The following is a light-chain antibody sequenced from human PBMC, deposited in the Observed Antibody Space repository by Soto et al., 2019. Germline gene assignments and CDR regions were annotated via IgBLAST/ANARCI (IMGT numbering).Light chain of an antibody. CDR1: QSVTSK. J-gene: IGKJ5*01. CDR3: QQRSNWPIT. Sequence: EIVMTQSPATLSVSPGERATLSFRASQSVTSKLAWYQQKPGQAPRLLIYDASNRATGIPARFSGSGSGTDFTLTISSLEPEDFAVYYCQQRSNWPITFGQGTRLEIK. V-gene: IGKV3-11*01. CDR2: DAS.